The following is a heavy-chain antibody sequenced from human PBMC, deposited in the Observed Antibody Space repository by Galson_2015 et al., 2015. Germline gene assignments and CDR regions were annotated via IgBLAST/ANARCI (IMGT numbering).Heavy chain of an antibody. D-gene: IGHD2-2*01. CDR1: GFTFSTYW. CDR2: INSDGSII. CDR3: TRVGCTDTSCYQYYYYYMDV. J-gene: IGHJ6*03. Sequence: SLRLSCAASGFTFSTYWMHWVRHAPGKGLVWVSRINSDGSIINYADSVKGRFTISRDNAKNTLYLQMNSLGAEDTAVYYCTRVGCTDTSCYQYYYYYMDVWGKGTTVTVSS. V-gene: IGHV3-74*01.